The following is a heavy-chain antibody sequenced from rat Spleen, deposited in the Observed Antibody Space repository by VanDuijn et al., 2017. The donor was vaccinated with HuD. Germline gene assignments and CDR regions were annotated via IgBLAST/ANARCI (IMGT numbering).Heavy chain of an antibody. J-gene: IGHJ4*01. CDR1: GFTFSNYW. CDR2: ITYEGTNT. V-gene: IGHV5-31*01. Sequence: EVQLVESGGGLVQPGRSLKLSCVASGFTFSNYWMTWIRQAPGKGLEWVASITYEGTNTYYGDSVKGRFTISRDNAKSTLYLQMNSLRSEDTATYYCARPDSSLYVMDAWGQGASVTVSS. CDR3: ARPDSSLYVMDA. D-gene: IGHD1-2*01.